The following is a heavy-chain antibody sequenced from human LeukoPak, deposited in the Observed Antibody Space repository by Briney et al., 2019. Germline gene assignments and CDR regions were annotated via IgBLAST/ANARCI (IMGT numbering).Heavy chain of an antibody. Sequence: ASVKVSCKASGYTFTGYYMHWVRQAPGQGLEWMGWINPNSGGTNYAQTFQGRVTMTRDTSISTAYMELSRLRSDDTAVYYCARDRGAGYNPIDYWGQGTLVTVSS. CDR2: INPNSGGT. D-gene: IGHD5-24*01. J-gene: IGHJ4*02. V-gene: IGHV1-2*02. CDR3: ARDRGAGYNPIDY. CDR1: GYTFTGYY.